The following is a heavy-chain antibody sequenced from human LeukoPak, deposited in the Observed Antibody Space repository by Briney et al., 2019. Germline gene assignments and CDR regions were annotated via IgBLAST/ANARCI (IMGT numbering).Heavy chain of an antibody. Sequence: GGSLRLSCAASGFTFSSYSMNWVRQAPGKGLEWVSSISSSSASYIYYADSVKGRFTISRDNAKNSLYLQMNSLRAEDTAVYYCARRGVAVAAPFDYWGQGTLATVSS. V-gene: IGHV3-21*01. CDR3: ARRGVAVAAPFDY. CDR2: ISSSSASYI. J-gene: IGHJ4*02. CDR1: GFTFSSYS. D-gene: IGHD6-19*01.